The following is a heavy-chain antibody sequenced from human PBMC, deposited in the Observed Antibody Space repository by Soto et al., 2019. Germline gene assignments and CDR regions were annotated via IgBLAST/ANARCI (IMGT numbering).Heavy chain of an antibody. CDR2: IWYDESQK. CDR3: ARDVGRYWYFDL. D-gene: IGHD1-26*01. CDR1: GFTFSRDD. V-gene: IGHV3-33*01. Sequence: QLQLVESGGGVVQPGRSLRLSCAASGFTFSRDDMHWVRRAPGKGLEWVALIWYDESQKYYTDSVKGRFTISRDNSNNTLSLQMNNLRAEDTAVYYCARDVGRYWYFDLCGRGTLVTVSS. J-gene: IGHJ2*01.